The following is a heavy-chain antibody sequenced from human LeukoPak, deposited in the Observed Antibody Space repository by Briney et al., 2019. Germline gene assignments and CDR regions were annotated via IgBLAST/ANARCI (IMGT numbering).Heavy chain of an antibody. V-gene: IGHV3-23*01. D-gene: IGHD3-10*01. J-gene: IGHJ4*02. CDR3: AKRWFGKLTFDY. Sequence: PGGSLRLSCAASGFTFSSYGMSWVRQAPGKGLEWVSVISGSGGSTFYADSVKGRFTISRDNSKNTVYLQMNSLRAEDTAVYYCAKRWFGKLTFDYWGQGALVTVSS. CDR2: ISGSGGST. CDR1: GFTFSSYG.